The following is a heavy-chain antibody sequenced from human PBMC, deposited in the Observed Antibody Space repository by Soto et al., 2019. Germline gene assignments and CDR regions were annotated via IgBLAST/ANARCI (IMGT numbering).Heavy chain of an antibody. Sequence: QVQLQESGPGLVKPSETLSLTCTVSGASISGHFWSWIRQPPGQGLEWIAYVFNSGSTYNPSLKSRVTISVDTSKHQLSLELRSVIAADSAIYYCAINADVWGQGTTVTVSS. J-gene: IGHJ6*02. CDR1: GASISGHF. V-gene: IGHV4-59*08. CDR2: VFNSGST. CDR3: AINADV.